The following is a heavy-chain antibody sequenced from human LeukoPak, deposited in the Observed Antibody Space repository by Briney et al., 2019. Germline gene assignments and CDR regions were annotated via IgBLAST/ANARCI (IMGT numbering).Heavy chain of an antibody. CDR1: GGTFSSYA. J-gene: IGHJ3*02. V-gene: IGHV1-69*06. D-gene: IGHD3-10*01. CDR3: ASGTAMVRGAFDI. CDR2: IIPIFGTA. Sequence: ASVKVSCKASGGTFSSYAISWVRQAPGQGLEWMGGIIPIFGTANYAQKFQGRVTITADKSTSTAYMELSSLRSEDTAVYYCASGTAMVRGAFDIWGQGTMVTVSS.